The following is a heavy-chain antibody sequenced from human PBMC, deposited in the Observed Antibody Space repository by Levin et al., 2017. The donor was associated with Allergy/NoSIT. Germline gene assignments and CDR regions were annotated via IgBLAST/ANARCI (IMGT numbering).Heavy chain of an antibody. CDR2: ISNNGGRT. CDR3: AKNGDTGELGY. V-gene: IGHV3-64D*06. CDR1: GFTFNKNT. J-gene: IGHJ4*02. Sequence: PGGSLRLSCSASGFTFNKNTMQWVRQAPGKGLEHVSAISNNGGRTYYTDSVKGRFTISRDNSKNTLYLQISSLRPKDTAMYYCAKNGDTGELGYWGQGTLVTVSS. D-gene: IGHD4-17*01.